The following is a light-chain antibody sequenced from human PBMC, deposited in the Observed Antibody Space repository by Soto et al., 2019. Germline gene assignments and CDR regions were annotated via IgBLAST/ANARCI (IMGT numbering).Light chain of an antibody. CDR1: QSVCTD. Sequence: EVVLTQSPATLSLSPGERASLSCRASQSVCTDLSWYQQKPGHTPSLLIDDAPNRATGLSARFTGSGSGTDFTLTICSLEPEDFAVYYCQQSRGWPPWTFGQGPKVDIK. J-gene: IGKJ1*01. CDR3: QQSRGWPPWT. V-gene: IGKV3-11*01. CDR2: DAP.